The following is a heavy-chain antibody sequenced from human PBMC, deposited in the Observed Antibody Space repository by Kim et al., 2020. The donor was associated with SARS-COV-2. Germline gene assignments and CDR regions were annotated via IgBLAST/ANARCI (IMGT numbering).Heavy chain of an antibody. V-gene: IGHV4-30-4*01. CDR2: IYYSGST. D-gene: IGHD3-16*02. CDR1: GGSISSGDYY. J-gene: IGHJ4*02. CDR3: ARAPVSGVIVKVLFFDY. Sequence: SETLSLTCTVSGGSISSGDYYWSWIRQPPGKGLEWIGYIYYSGSTYYNPSLKSRVTISVDTSKNQFSLKLSSVTAADTAVYYCARAPVSGVIVKVLFFDYWGQGTLVTVSS.